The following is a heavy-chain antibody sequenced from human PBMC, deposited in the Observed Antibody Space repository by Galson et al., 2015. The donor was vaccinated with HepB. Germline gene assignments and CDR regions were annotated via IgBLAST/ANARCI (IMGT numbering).Heavy chain of an antibody. CDR3: AYGSDV. CDR2: TYHRSKWYI. V-gene: IGHV6-1*01. Sequence: CAISGDSVSSNHAVWNWIRQSPSRGLEWLGRTYHRSKWYIDYATSVRSRITINPDPSRNQFSLHLSSVPPEDTAVYYCAYGSDVWGQGTTVIVSS. J-gene: IGHJ6*02. CDR1: GDSVSSNHAV.